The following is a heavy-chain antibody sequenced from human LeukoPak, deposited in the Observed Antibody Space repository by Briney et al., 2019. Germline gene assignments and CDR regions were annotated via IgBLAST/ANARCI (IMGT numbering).Heavy chain of an antibody. CDR1: GFTFSGHS. CDR3: GRVIAGAIDY. D-gene: IGHD6-13*01. V-gene: IGHV3-7*01. J-gene: IGHJ4*02. CDR2: INLDGSER. Sequence: PGGSLRLSCAASGFTFSGHSMPWVRQAPGKGLEWVANINLDGSERFYVDFVKGRFNISRDNADNSMYLQMNSLRAEDTAVYYCGRVIAGAIDYWGQGTLVTVSS.